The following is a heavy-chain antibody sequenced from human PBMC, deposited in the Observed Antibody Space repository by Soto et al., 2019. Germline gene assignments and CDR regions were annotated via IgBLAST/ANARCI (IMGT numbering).Heavy chain of an antibody. J-gene: IGHJ4*02. CDR3: AKELFNTWYYFDY. D-gene: IGHD2-8*02. CDR2: VSYDGSNK. CDR1: GFTFSSHC. Sequence: GGSLRLSCAASGFTFSSHCMHWVRQAPGKGLEYVAIVSYDGSNKYYAESVKGRFTISRDNSKNTLYLQMNSLRAEDTAVYYCAKELFNTWYYFDYWGQETLVTVS. V-gene: IGHV3-30*18.